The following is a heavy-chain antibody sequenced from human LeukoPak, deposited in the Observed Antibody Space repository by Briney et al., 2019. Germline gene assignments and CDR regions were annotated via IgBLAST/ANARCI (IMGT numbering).Heavy chain of an antibody. Sequence: GGSLRLSCAASGFTFSSYWMGWVRQAPGKGLEWVANIKQDGSEKYYVDSVKGRFTISRDNAKNSLYLQMNSLRAEDTAVYYCAKDSGYSYGQPPHFDYWGQGTLVTVSS. CDR1: GFTFSSYW. J-gene: IGHJ4*02. CDR2: IKQDGSEK. D-gene: IGHD5-18*01. CDR3: AKDSGYSYGQPPHFDY. V-gene: IGHV3-7*03.